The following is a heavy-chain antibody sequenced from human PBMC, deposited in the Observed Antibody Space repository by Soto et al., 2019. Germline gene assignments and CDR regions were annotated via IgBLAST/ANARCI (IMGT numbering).Heavy chain of an antibody. J-gene: IGHJ5*02. D-gene: IGHD2-2*01. CDR3: ARDLGYCSSTSCYLAFDP. V-gene: IGHV1-3*01. CDR1: GYTFTSYA. CDR2: INAGNGNT. Sequence: ASVKVSCKASGYTFTSYAMHWVRQAPGQRLEWMGWINAGNGNTKYSQKFQGRVTITRDTSASTAYMELSSLRSEDTAVYYCARDLGYCSSTSCYLAFDPWGQGTLVTVSS.